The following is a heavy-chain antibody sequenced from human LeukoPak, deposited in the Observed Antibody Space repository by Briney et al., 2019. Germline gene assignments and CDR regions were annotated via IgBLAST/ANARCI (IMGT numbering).Heavy chain of an antibody. CDR2: INAGNGNT. J-gene: IGHJ4*02. D-gene: IGHD6-13*01. CDR3: ARAYSSSWYDY. CDR1: QYSFSDYA. V-gene: IGHV1-3*01. Sequence: ASVKVSCKASQYSFSDYAIHWVRQAPGQRLEWTGWINAGNGNTKYSQKFQGRVTITRDTSASTAYMELSSLRSEDTAVYYCARAYSSSWYDYWGQGTLVTVSS.